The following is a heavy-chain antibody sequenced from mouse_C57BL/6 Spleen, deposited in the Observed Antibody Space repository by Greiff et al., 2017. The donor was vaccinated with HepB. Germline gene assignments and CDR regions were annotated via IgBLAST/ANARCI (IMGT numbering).Heavy chain of an antibody. CDR1: GYSFTDYN. CDR2: INPNYGTT. V-gene: IGHV1-39*01. D-gene: IGHD2-4*01. CDR3: ARGDDYDVGGAMDY. Sequence: VQLKESGPELVKPGASVKISCKASGYSFTDYNMNWVKQSNGKSLEWIGVINPNYGTTSYNQKFKGKATLTVDQSSSTAYMQLNSLTSEDSAVYYCARGDDYDVGGAMDYWGQGTSVTVSS. J-gene: IGHJ4*01.